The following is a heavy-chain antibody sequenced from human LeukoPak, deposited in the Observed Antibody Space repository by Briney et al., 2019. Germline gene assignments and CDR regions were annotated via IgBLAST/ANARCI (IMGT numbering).Heavy chain of an antibody. Sequence: SETLSLTCTVSGGSISSSSYYWGWLRQPPGKGLEWIGSIHYSGSTYYNPSLKSRVTISVDTSKNQFSLKLSSVTAADTAVYYCARHYYDSSGYYPFDYWGQGTLVTVSS. D-gene: IGHD3-22*01. CDR3: ARHYYDSSGYYPFDY. J-gene: IGHJ4*02. CDR1: GGSISSSSYY. V-gene: IGHV4-39*01. CDR2: IHYSGST.